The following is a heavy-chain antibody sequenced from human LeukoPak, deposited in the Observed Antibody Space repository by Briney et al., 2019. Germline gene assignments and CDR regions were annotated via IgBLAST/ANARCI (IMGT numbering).Heavy chain of an antibody. CDR1: GFTFSSYS. CDR3: ARDGDRVDRGSSCFDY. J-gene: IGHJ4*02. CDR2: ISSSSSNI. D-gene: IGHD6-6*01. V-gene: IGHV3-21*01. Sequence: AGGSLRLSCAASGFTFSSYSMNWVRQAPGKGLEWVSSISSSSSNIYYADSVKGRFTISRDNAKNSLYLQMNSLRAEDTAVYYCARDGDRVDRGSSCFDYWGQGTLVTVSS.